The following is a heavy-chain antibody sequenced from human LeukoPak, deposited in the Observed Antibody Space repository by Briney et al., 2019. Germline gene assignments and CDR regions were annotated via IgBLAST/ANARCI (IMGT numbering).Heavy chain of an antibody. Sequence: GGSLRLSCAASGFNFSSYWMSWVRQAPGKGLERMANIKQDGNKKYYVDSVKGRFTISRDNAKNSLYLQMNSLRAEHTAVYYCARDLMGIAYRGAFYYWGQGTLVTVSS. J-gene: IGHJ4*02. V-gene: IGHV3-7*03. D-gene: IGHD6-13*01. CDR2: IKQDGNKK. CDR3: ARDLMGIAYRGAFYY. CDR1: GFNFSSYW.